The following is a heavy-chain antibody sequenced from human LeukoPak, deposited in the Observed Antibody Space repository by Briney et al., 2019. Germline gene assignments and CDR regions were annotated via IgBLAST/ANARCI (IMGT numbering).Heavy chain of an antibody. V-gene: IGHV1-69*13. D-gene: IGHD5-12*01. CDR2: IIPIFGTA. CDR3: ARDNSVGDSAWWFDR. Sequence: SVKVSCKASGGTFTSYAISWVRQAPGQGLEWMGGIIPIFGTANYAQKFQGRVAITSDESTSTAYMELSSLRSEDTAVYYCARDNSVGDSAWWFDRWGQGTLVTVSS. CDR1: GGTFTSYA. J-gene: IGHJ5*02.